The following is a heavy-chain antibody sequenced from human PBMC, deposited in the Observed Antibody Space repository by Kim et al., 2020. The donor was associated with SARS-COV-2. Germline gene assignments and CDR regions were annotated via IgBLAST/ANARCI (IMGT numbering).Heavy chain of an antibody. J-gene: IGHJ4*02. Sequence: YAQKYQGRLTITADKSTSTAYMELSSLRSEDTAVYYCAREGASGGDYMGYWGQGTLVTVSS. CDR3: AREGASGGDYMGY. V-gene: IGHV1-69*04. D-gene: IGHD1-26*01.